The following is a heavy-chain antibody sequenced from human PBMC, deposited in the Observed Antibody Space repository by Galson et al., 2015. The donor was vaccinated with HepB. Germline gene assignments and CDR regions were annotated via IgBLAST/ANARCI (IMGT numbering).Heavy chain of an antibody. CDR1: GYRFIDFY. CDR2: INPNSGGT. Sequence: SVKVSCKASGYRFIDFYMYWVRQAPGRGLEWVGWINPNSGGTNYAQKFQGRVTLTRDTSISTAYMELNRLTSDDTAVYYCASGGTGTYHTGLPPGHHWGQGTLVTVSS. D-gene: IGHD5-12*01. J-gene: IGHJ5*02. V-gene: IGHV1-2*02. CDR3: ASGGTGTYHTGLPPGHH.